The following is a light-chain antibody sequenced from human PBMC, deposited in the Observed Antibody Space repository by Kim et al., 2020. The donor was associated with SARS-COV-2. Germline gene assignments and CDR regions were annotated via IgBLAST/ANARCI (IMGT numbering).Light chain of an antibody. CDR1: SSDVCGYNY. CDR3: SSYTSSSTRV. J-gene: IGLJ3*02. Sequence: GQSITLSCTGTSSDVCGYNYVSWYQQHPGKALKLMIYDVSNRPSGFSNRFSGSKSGNTASLTISGLQAEDEADYYCSSYTSSSTRVFGGGTQLTVL. V-gene: IGLV2-14*03. CDR2: DVS.